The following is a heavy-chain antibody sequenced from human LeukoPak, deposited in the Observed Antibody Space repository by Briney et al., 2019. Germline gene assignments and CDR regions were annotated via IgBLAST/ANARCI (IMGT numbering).Heavy chain of an antibody. CDR3: AAEYCSGASCHGAFDY. J-gene: IGHJ4*02. CDR2: INPNSGAT. CDR1: GYTFTDYY. Sequence: ASVKVSCKASGYTFTDYYIHWVRQAPGHGLEWMGWINPNSGATNSAQKFQGRVTMTRDTSISTAYMDLSRLRSDDTAVYYCAAEYCSGASCHGAFDYWGQGTLVAVSS. D-gene: IGHD2-2*01. V-gene: IGHV1-2*02.